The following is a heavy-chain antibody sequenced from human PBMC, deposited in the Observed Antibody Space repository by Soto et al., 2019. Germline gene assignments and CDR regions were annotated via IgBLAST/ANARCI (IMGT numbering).Heavy chain of an antibody. CDR1: GASISYYY. J-gene: IGHJ5*02. V-gene: IGHV4-4*07. Sequence: PSETLSLTCTVSGASISYYYWSWIRQPAGKGLEWLGRIHNSGSSAYNPSLQSRVTMSTDTSKNQFSLNLSSVTAADTAVYYCARGGASSKWLDPWGQGILVTVSS. D-gene: IGHD6-13*01. CDR3: ARGGASSKWLDP. CDR2: IHNSGSS.